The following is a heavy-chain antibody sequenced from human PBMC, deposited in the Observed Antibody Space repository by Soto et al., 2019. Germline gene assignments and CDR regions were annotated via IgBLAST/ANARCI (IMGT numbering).Heavy chain of an antibody. CDR1: GGTFSSYA. CDR2: IIPIFGTA. V-gene: IGHV1-69*13. CDR3: ARDTEGAPRGAFDI. D-gene: IGHD1-26*01. Sequence: ASAKVSCKASGGTFSSYAISWVRQAPGQGLEWMGGIIPIFGTANYAQKFQGRVTITADESTSTAYMELSSLRSEDTAVYYCARDTEGAPRGAFDIWGQGTMVTVSS. J-gene: IGHJ3*02.